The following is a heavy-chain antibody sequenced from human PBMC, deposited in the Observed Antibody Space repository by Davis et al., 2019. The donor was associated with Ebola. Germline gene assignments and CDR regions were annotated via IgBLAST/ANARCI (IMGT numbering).Heavy chain of an antibody. CDR1: GYTFTSYY. D-gene: IGHD2-2*01. J-gene: IGHJ4*02. CDR2: INPNSGGT. V-gene: IGHV1-2*04. CDR3: ARDLGSYCSSTSCRGY. Sequence: ASVKVSCKASGYTFTSYYMHWVRQAPGQGLEWMGWINPNSGGTNYAQKFQGWVTMTRDTSISTAYMELSSLRSEDTAVYYCARDLGSYCSSTSCRGYWGQGTLVTVSS.